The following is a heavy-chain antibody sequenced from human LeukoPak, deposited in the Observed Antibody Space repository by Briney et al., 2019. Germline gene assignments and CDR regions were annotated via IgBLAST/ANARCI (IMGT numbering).Heavy chain of an antibody. CDR1: GYTFTSYG. V-gene: IGHV1-18*01. D-gene: IGHD2-15*01. J-gene: IGHJ4*02. CDR2: ISAYDGNT. CDR3: ARDNSQSAARHNDY. Sequence: GASVKVSCKASGYTFTSYGISWVRQAPGQGLEWMGWISAYDGNTNYAQKLQGRVTMTTDTSTSTAYMELRSLRSDDTAVYYCARDNSQSAARHNDYWGQGTLVTVSS.